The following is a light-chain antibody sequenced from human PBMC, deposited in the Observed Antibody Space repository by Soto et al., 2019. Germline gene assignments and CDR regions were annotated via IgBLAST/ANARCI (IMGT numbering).Light chain of an antibody. CDR1: SSDVGGYSY. J-gene: IGLJ1*01. V-gene: IGLV2-14*01. Sequence: QSALTQPASVSGSPGQSIAISCTGTSSDVGGYSYVSWYQQQPGKAPKLVISDVSNRPSGVSDRFSGSKSGNTASLTISGLQTEDEAAYYCASYTASRTYVFGTGTKLTVL. CDR3: ASYTASRTYV. CDR2: DVS.